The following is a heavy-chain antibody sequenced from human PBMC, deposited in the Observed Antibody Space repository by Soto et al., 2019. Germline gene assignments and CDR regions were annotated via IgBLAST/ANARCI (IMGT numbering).Heavy chain of an antibody. J-gene: IGHJ4*02. V-gene: IGHV1-3*01. D-gene: IGHD2-2*01. CDR2: INAGNGNT. CDR1: GYTFTSYA. CDR3: ARTDIVLVPAAIPYFDY. Sequence: GASVKVSCKASGYTFTSYAMHWVRQAPGQRLEWMGWINAGNGNTKYSQKFQGRVTITRDTSASTAYMELSSLRSEDTAVYYCARTDIVLVPAAIPYFDYWGQGTLVTVSS.